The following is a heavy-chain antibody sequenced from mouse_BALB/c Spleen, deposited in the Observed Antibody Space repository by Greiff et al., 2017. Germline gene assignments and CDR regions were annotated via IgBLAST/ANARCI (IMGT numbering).Heavy chain of an antibody. V-gene: IGHV2-9*02. CDR3: ARDKDYGSSYGYAMDY. D-gene: IGHD1-1*01. CDR1: GFSLTSYG. Sequence: VKLVESGPGLVAPSQSLSITCTVSGFSLTSYGVHWVRQPPGKGLEWLGVIWAGGSTNYNSALMSRLSISKDNSKSQVFLKMNSLQTDDTAMYYCARDKDYGSSYGYAMDYWGQGTSVTVSS. CDR2: IWAGGST. J-gene: IGHJ4*01.